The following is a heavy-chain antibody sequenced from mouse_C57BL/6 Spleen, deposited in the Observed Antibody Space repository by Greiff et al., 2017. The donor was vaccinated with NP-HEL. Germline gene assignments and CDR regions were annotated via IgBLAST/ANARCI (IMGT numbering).Heavy chain of an antibody. Sequence: QVQLQQSGAELVRPGTSVKVSCKASGYAFTNYLIEWVKQRPGQGLEWIGVINPGSGGTNYNEKFKGKATLTADQSSSTAYMQLSSLTSEDSAVFICARAPRGGLEDWGQGTTLTVSS. CDR2: INPGSGGT. J-gene: IGHJ2*01. V-gene: IGHV1-54*01. CDR1: GYAFTNYL. CDR3: ARAPRGGLED.